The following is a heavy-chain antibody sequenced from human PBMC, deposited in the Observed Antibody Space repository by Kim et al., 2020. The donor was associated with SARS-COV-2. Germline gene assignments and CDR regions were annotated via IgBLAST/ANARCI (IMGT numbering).Heavy chain of an antibody. J-gene: IGHJ4*02. V-gene: IGHV4-61*01. Sequence: SETLSLTCTVSGGSVSSGSYYWSWIRQPPGKGLEWIGYIYYSGSTNYNPSLKSRVTISVDTSKNQFSLKLSSVTAADTAVYYCARGGYYDFDYWGQGTLVTVSS. CDR2: IYYSGST. D-gene: IGHD1-26*01. CDR3: ARGGYYDFDY. CDR1: GGSVSSGSYY.